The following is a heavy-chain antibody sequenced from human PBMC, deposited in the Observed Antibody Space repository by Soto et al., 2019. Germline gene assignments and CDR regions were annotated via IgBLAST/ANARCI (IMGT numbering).Heavy chain of an antibody. D-gene: IGHD5-12*01. V-gene: IGHV1-69*13. CDR2: IIPIFGTA. Sequence: GASVKVSCKASGGTFSSYAISWVRQAPGQGLEWMGGIIPIFGTANYAQKFQGRVTITADESTSTAYMELSSLRSEDTAVYYCAISGYSGYDNYYGMDVWGQGTTVTVSS. CDR1: GGTFSSYA. J-gene: IGHJ6*02. CDR3: AISGYSGYDNYYGMDV.